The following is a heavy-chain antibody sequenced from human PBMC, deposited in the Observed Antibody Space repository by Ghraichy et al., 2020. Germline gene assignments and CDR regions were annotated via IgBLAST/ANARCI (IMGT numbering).Heavy chain of an antibody. Sequence: GGSLRLSCAASGFRFNDYGMSWVRQAPGKGLEWVSAINFNGGSSKYADSVKGRVAISRDNSKNPLYLHLNSLRAEDTAVYYCARNRTMTIRNYFYSWGQGTLVTVSS. J-gene: IGHJ4*02. D-gene: IGHD1-14*01. CDR1: GFRFNDYG. CDR3: ARNRTMTIRNYFYS. V-gene: IGHV3-23*01. CDR2: INFNGGSS.